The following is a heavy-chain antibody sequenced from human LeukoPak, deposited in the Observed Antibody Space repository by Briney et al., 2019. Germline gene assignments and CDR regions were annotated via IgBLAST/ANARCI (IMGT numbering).Heavy chain of an antibody. CDR3: ARAKGVSTGYRPTDY. D-gene: IGHD3-22*01. CDR1: GFTFSSSG. Sequence: PGGSLRLSCAASGFTFSSSGMHWVRQAPGKGLEWVAVIWYDGSNRYYADPAKGRFTVSRDNSKNTLYLQMNSLRAEDTAVYYCARAKGVSTGYRPTDYWGQGTLVTVSS. J-gene: IGHJ4*02. CDR2: IWYDGSNR. V-gene: IGHV3-33*01.